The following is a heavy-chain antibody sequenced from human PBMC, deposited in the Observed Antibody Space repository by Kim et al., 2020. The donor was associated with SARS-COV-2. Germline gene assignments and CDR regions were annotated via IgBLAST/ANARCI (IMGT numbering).Heavy chain of an antibody. V-gene: IGHV3-21*01. CDR1: GFTFSSYS. D-gene: IGHD2-2*01. CDR2: ISSSSSYI. Sequence: GGSLRLSCAASGFTFSSYSMNWVRQAPGKGLEWVSSISSSSSYIYYADSVKGRFTISRDNAKNSLYLQMNSLRAEDTAVYYCARVDRSTSRPSDIWGQGTMVTVSS. J-gene: IGHJ3*02. CDR3: ARVDRSTSRPSDI.